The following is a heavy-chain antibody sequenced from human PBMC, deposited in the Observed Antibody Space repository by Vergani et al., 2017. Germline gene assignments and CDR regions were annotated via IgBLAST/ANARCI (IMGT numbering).Heavy chain of an antibody. CDR3: ALDSPMGSYRYRPSDYYYYYYYMDV. J-gene: IGHJ6*03. CDR1: GGTFSSYA. CDR2: IIPILGTA. D-gene: IGHD3-16*02. Sequence: QVQLVQSGAEVKKPGSSVKVSCKASGGTFSSYAISWVRQAPGQGLEWMGRIIPILGTANYEQKFQGRVTITADESKSTAYMELSSLRTEDTAVYYCALDSPMGSYRYRPSDYYYYYYYMDVWGKGTTVTVSS. V-gene: IGHV1-69*11.